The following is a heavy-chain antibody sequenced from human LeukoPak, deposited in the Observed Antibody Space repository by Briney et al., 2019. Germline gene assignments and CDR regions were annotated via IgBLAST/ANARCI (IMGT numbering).Heavy chain of an antibody. D-gene: IGHD3-22*01. Sequence: PAETLFLTCTVSGGSISSYYWNWIRQPPGKRLEWIGYIYYSGSTNYNPSLKSRVTISVDTSKNQFSLKLSSVTAADMAVYYCARGADSSGYYSIFYFDYWGQGTLVTVSS. CDR2: IYYSGST. CDR1: GGSISSYY. V-gene: IGHV4-59*01. CDR3: ARGADSSGYYSIFYFDY. J-gene: IGHJ4*02.